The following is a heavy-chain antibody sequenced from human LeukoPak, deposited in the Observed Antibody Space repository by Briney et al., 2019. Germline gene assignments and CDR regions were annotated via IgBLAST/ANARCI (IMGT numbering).Heavy chain of an antibody. D-gene: IGHD4-11*01. CDR2: IYYSGST. CDR3: ARHNYRGAYDAFDI. CDR1: GGSISSYY. Sequence: LETLSLTCTVSGGSISSYYWSWIRQPPGKGLEWIGYIYYSGSTNYNPSLKSRVTISVDTSKNQFSLKLSSVTAADTAVYYCARHNYRGAYDAFDIWGQGTMVTVSS. J-gene: IGHJ3*02. V-gene: IGHV4-59*08.